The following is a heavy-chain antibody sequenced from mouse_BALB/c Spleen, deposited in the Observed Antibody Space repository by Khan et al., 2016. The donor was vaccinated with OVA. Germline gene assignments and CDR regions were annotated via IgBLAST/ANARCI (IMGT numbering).Heavy chain of an antibody. Sequence: VQLKESGPDLVKPGASVKLSCKASGYSFTLYYMSWVKQSHGKSLEWIGRVNPNTDNINYNQEFKGKAILTVDKSSNTAYMELRSLTSEDSAVCFCARRYDFFASWGQGTLVTVSA. CDR2: VNPNTDNI. D-gene: IGHD2-14*01. CDR1: GYSFTLYY. J-gene: IGHJ3*01. CDR3: ARRYDFFAS. V-gene: IGHV1-26*01.